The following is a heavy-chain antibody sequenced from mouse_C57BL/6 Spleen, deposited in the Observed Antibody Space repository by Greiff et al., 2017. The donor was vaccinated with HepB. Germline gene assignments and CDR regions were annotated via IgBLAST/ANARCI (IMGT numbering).Heavy chain of an antibody. CDR1: GYTFTSYW. CDR3: ARRHDYYSNYQSDYYAMDY. J-gene: IGHJ4*01. D-gene: IGHD2-5*01. CDR2: IYPGSGST. Sequence: QVQLQQPGAELVKPGASVKMSCKASGYTFTSYWITWVKQRPGQGLEWIGDIYPGSGSTNYNEKFKSKATLTVDTSSSTAYMQLSSLTSEDSAVYYCARRHDYYSNYQSDYYAMDYWGQGTSVTVSS. V-gene: IGHV1-55*01.